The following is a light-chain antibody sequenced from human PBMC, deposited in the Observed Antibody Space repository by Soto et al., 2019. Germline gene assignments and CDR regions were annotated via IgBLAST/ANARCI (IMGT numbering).Light chain of an antibody. Sequence: QLVLPQSPSASASLGASVTLTCTRSSGHSSYAIAWHQQQPEKGPRDLMKLNSDGSHSKGDGIPDRFSGSSSGAERYLTISSLQSEDEADYYCQTWGTGIWVFGGGTKLTVL. V-gene: IGLV4-69*01. CDR2: LNSDGSH. CDR1: SGHSSYA. CDR3: QTWGTGIWV. J-gene: IGLJ3*02.